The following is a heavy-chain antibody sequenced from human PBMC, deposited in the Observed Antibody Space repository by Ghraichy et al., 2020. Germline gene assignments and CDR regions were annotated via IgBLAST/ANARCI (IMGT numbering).Heavy chain of an antibody. D-gene: IGHD6-19*01. J-gene: IGHJ4*02. CDR2: ISAYKGNT. CDR3: ARDSSGWYRREPLDC. Sequence: GGSLRLSCKASGYTFTSYGISWVRQAPGQGLEWMGRISAYKGNTNYAQKLQGRVTMTTDTSTSTAYMELRSLRSDDTAVYFCARDSSGWYRREPLDCWGQGTLVTVSS. V-gene: IGHV1-18*04. CDR1: GYTFTSYG.